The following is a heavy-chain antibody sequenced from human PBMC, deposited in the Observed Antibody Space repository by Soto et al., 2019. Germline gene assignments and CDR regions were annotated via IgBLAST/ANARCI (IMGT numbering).Heavy chain of an antibody. CDR2: ISSSGSTI. D-gene: IGHD3-3*01. Sequence: VQLVESGGGLVKPGGSLRLSCAASGFTFSDYYMSWIRQAPGKGLEWVSYISSSGSTIYYADSVKGRFTISRDNAKNSLYLQMNSLRAEDTAVYYCARASAFWSGYYDKRYYYYGMDVWGQGTTVTVSS. CDR1: GFTFSDYY. V-gene: IGHV3-11*01. CDR3: ARASAFWSGYYDKRYYYYGMDV. J-gene: IGHJ6*02.